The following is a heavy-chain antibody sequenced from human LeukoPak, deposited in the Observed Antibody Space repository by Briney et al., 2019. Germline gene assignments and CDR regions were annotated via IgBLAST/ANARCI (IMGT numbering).Heavy chain of an antibody. Sequence: GGSLRLSCAASGFTFSSYAMHWVRQAPGKGLEYVSAISSNGGSTYYANSVKGRFTISRDNSKNTLYLQMGSLRAEDMAVYYCARDGEMNSLQPSGSPLDYWGQGTLVTVSS. CDR1: GFTFSSYA. V-gene: IGHV3-64*01. J-gene: IGHJ4*02. D-gene: IGHD1-26*01. CDR3: ARDGEMNSLQPSGSPLDY. CDR2: ISSNGGST.